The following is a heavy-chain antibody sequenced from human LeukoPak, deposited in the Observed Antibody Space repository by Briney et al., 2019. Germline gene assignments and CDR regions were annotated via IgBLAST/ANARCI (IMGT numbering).Heavy chain of an antibody. CDR3: ARDGGCTAAGCPSGLFDY. V-gene: IGHV3-66*01. CDR2: IYSGGTT. CDR1: GFSFSYYF. J-gene: IGHJ4*02. D-gene: IGHD2-8*02. Sequence: GGSLRLSCAASGFSFSYYFMNWVRQAPGRGLEGVSVIYSGGTTYYGHSVNARFTVSRDISQNTLYLQINSLEVEDTAVYYCARDGGCTAAGCPSGLFDYWGQGILVTVSS.